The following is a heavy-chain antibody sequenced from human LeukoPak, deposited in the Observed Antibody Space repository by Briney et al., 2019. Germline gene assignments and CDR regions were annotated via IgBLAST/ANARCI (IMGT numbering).Heavy chain of an antibody. V-gene: IGHV5-51*01. CDR2: IYPGDSDT. CDR3: ARPERAYYYDSSGFDY. J-gene: IGHJ4*02. D-gene: IGHD3-22*01. CDR1: GYSFTSYW. Sequence: GESLKISCNGSGYSFTSYWIGWVRQMPGKGLEWMGIIYPGDSDTRYSPSFQGQVTISADKSISTAYLQWSSLKASDTAMYYCARPERAYYYDSSGFDYWGQGTLVTVSS.